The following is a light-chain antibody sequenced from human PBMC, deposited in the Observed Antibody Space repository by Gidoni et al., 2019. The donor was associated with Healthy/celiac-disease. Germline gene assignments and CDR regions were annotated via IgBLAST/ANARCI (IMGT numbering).Light chain of an antibody. CDR1: QSVSSSY. CDR3: QQYGSSPYT. V-gene: IGKV3-20*01. CDR2: GAS. J-gene: IGKJ2*01. Sequence: QSPGTLSLSPGERATLSCRASQSVSSSYLAWYQQKPGQAPRLLIYGASSRATGIPDRFSGSGSGTDFTLTISRLEPEDFAVYYCQQYGSSPYTFGQGTKLEIK.